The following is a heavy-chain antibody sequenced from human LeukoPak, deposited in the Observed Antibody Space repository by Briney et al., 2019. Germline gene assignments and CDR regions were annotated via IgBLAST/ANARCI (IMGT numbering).Heavy chain of an antibody. J-gene: IGHJ5*02. CDR2: IYYSGST. D-gene: IGHD3-22*01. V-gene: IGHV4-59*01. CDR1: GGSISSYY. CDR3: ARGPPRGYYDTSGFYLGWFDP. Sequence: SETLSLTCTVSGGSISSYYWSWIRQPPGKGLEWIGYIYYSGSTNYNPSPKSRVTISVDTSKTQFSLKLSSVTAADTAVDYCARGPPRGYYDTSGFYLGWFDPWGQGTLVTVSS.